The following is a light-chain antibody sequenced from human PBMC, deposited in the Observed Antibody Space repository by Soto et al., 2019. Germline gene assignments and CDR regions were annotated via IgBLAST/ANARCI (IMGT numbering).Light chain of an antibody. Sequence: QSVLTQPASVSGSPGQSITISCTGTSSDVGNYNLVSWYQHDPGKAPKLLIYEGSKRPSGVSDRFSGSKSGNTASLTISGLQAEDEADYYCCSYASSSTYVFGTGTQLTVL. CDR3: CSYASSSTYV. V-gene: IGLV2-23*01. J-gene: IGLJ1*01. CDR1: SSDVGNYNL. CDR2: EGS.